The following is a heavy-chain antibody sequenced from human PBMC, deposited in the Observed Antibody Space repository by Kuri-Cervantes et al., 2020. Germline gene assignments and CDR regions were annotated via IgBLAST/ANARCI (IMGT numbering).Heavy chain of an antibody. V-gene: IGHV4-38-2*01. CDR2: IYHSGST. J-gene: IGHJ4*02. D-gene: IGHD3-22*01. CDR1: GYSISSGYY. CDR3: ARGRVPSRVPSTYYYDSSGYYSGRLHFDY. Sequence: SETLSLTCAVSGYSISSGYYWGWIRQPPGKGLEWIGSIYHSGSTYYNPSLKSRVTISVDTSKNQFSLKLSSVTAADTAVYYCARGRVPSRVPSTYYYDSSGYYSGRLHFDYWGQGTLVTVSS.